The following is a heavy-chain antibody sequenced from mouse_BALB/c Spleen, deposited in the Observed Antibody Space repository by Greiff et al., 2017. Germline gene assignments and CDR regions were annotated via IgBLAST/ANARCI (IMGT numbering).Heavy chain of an antibody. Sequence: VQLQQSGAELVKPGASVKLSCTASGFNIKDTYMHWVKQRPEQGLEWIGRIDPANGNTKYDPKFQGKATITADTSSNTAYLQLSSLTSEDTAVYYCASEDGTYAMDYWGQGTSVTVSS. CDR2: IDPANGNT. CDR1: GFNIKDTY. V-gene: IGHV14-3*02. CDR3: ASEDGTYAMDY. D-gene: IGHD2-1*01. J-gene: IGHJ4*01.